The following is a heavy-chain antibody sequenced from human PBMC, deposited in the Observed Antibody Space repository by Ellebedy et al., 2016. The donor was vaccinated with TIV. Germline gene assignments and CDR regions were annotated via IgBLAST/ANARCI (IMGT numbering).Heavy chain of an antibody. V-gene: IGHV3-13*01. D-gene: IGHD1-1*01. Sequence: PGGSLRLSCAASGFTFSSHDMHWVRQPTGKGLEWVSAIGSAGDTSYSGSVKGRFTISRENGKNSVYLQMNSLRAEDTDVYYCARATAGFDYWGQGTLVTVSS. CDR3: ARATAGFDY. CDR2: IGSAGDT. CDR1: GFTFSSHD. J-gene: IGHJ4*02.